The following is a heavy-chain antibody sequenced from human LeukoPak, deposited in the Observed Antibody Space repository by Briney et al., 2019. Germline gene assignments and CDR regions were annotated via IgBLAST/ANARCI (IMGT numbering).Heavy chain of an antibody. CDR2: IYYSGST. J-gene: IGHJ3*02. D-gene: IGHD3-22*01. V-gene: IGHV4-30-4*08. CDR1: GGSISSGDYY. CDR3: GREGDSSGYYREDAFDI. Sequence: SETLSLTCTVSGGSISSGDYYWSWIRQPPGKGLEWIGYIYYSGSTYYNPSLKSRVTISVDTSKNQFSLKLSSVTAAGTAVYYFGREGDSSGYYREDAFDIWGQGTMVTVSS.